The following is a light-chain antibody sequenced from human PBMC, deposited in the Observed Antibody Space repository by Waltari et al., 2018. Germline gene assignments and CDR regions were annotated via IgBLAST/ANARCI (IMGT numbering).Light chain of an antibody. Sequence: QSALTQPASVSGSPGQSITFSCTGAFSDVGASDYVSWYQQLPGRAPQLLIYDASHRPSGVSDRLSGSKSGNTASLTISGLQPEDEADYYCSSYTTRGTWVFGGGTKLTVL. J-gene: IGLJ3*02. CDR2: DAS. V-gene: IGLV2-14*03. CDR1: FSDVGASDY. CDR3: SSYTTRGTWV.